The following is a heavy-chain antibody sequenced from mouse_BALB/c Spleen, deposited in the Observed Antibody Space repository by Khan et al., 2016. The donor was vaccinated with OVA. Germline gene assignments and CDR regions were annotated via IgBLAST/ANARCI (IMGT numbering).Heavy chain of an antibody. CDR1: GYSITSDYA. V-gene: IGHV3-2*02. J-gene: IGHJ2*01. CDR2: ISYSGST. CDR3: SRSRMAN. Sequence: EVQLLESGPGLVKPSQSLSLTCTVTGYSITSDYACNWIRQFPGNKLEWRGYISYSGSTSYNASLKRRISITRDTSKNQFILQLNAVNTEDRATYYCSRSRMANWGQGTTLTVSS.